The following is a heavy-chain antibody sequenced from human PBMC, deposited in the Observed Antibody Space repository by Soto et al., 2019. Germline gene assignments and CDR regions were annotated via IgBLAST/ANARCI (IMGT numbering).Heavy chain of an antibody. CDR2: ISYDGSNK. V-gene: IGHV3-30-3*01. Sequence: QVQLVESGGGVVQPGRSLRLSCAASGFTFSSYAMHWVRQAPGKGLEWVAVISYDGSNKYYADSVKGRFTISRDNSKNTQYLQMNGLRAEDTAVYYCARDPGYCSSTSCYTGDYWGQGTLVTVSS. J-gene: IGHJ4*02. CDR1: GFTFSSYA. D-gene: IGHD2-2*02. CDR3: ARDPGYCSSTSCYTGDY.